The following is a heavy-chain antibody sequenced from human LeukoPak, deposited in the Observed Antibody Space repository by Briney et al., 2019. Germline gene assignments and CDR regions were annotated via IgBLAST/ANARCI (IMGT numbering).Heavy chain of an antibody. CDR2: INSKGDNI. J-gene: IGHJ4*02. V-gene: IGHV3-11*04. CDR1: GFTFSDHF. Sequence: GGSLRLSCVGSGFTFSDHFMSWIRQVPGKEPEWLSYINSKGDNILYRDSVKGRFTISRDNAENSLYLQMNSLKAEATAVYYCATSRVFDYWGQGALVIVSS. CDR3: ATSRVFDY.